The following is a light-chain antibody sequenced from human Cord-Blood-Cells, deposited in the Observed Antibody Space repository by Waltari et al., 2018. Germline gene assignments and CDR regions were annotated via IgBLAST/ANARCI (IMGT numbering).Light chain of an antibody. CDR3: QKYNSAPT. CDR2: AAS. J-gene: IGKJ5*01. Sequence: DIQMTQSPSSLSASVGDRVTITCRASQCISNYLAWYQQKPGKVPKLLIYAASTLQSGVPSRFSGSGSGTDFTLTISSLQPEDVATYYCQKYNSAPTFGQGTRLEIK. CDR1: QCISNY. V-gene: IGKV1-27*01.